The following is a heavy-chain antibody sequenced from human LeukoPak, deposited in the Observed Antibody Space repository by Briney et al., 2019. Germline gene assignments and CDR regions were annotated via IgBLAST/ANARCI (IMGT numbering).Heavy chain of an antibody. CDR2: IHSGGST. Sequence: PGGSLRLSCAVSGFIVSSNYMSWVRQAPGKGLEWVSLIHSGGSTSYADSVKGRFTISRDKPKNTLYLQMNTLRAEDTAVYYCATFDYSGRGAFDIWGQGTMVTVSA. V-gene: IGHV3-66*01. CDR1: GFIVSSNY. D-gene: IGHD3-10*01. CDR3: ATFDYSGRGAFDI. J-gene: IGHJ3*02.